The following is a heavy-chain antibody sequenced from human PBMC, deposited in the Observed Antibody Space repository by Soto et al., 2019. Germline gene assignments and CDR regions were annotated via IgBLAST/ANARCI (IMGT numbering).Heavy chain of an antibody. D-gene: IGHD3-10*01. V-gene: IGHV4-34*01. CDR2: INHSGST. CDR3: ARGAITMVRGVITESWFDP. CDR1: GGSFSGYY. J-gene: IGHJ5*02. Sequence: SETLSLTCAVYGGSFSGYYWSWIRQPPGKGLEWIGEINHSGSTNYNPSLKSRVTISVDTSKNQFSLKLSSVTAADTAVYYCARGAITMVRGVITESWFDPWGQGTLVTVSS.